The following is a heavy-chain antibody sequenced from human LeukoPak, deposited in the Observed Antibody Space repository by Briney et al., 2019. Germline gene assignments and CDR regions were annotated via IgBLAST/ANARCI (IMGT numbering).Heavy chain of an antibody. Sequence: GGSLRLSCATSGFTFSISWMSCVRQAAGKGLEWLANVKQDGSEKYYVDSVKGRFTISRDNAKNSLYLQMNSLRAEDTAVYYCARDGGGYYYERYFDYWGQGTLVTVSS. V-gene: IGHV3-7*01. CDR2: VKQDGSEK. CDR1: GFTFSISW. CDR3: ARDGGGYYYERYFDY. J-gene: IGHJ4*02. D-gene: IGHD3-22*01.